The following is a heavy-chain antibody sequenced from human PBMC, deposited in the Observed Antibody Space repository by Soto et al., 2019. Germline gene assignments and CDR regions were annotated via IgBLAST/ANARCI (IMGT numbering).Heavy chain of an antibody. D-gene: IGHD3-22*01. J-gene: IGHJ4*02. CDR2: IYYSGAT. V-gene: IGHV4-31*03. CDR1: GDTLSRSGHS. Sequence: SETLSLTCTVSGDTLSRSGHSWSWIRHHPGTGLEWIGYIYYSGATYYNPSLESRVTISADMSENQFSLKVTSVTVADTAVYYCVSTYYTATSGPFEYWGQGTLVTVS. CDR3: VSTYYTATSGPFEY.